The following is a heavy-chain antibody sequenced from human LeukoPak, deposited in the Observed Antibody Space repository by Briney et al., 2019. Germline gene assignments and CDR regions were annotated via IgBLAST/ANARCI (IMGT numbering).Heavy chain of an antibody. D-gene: IGHD2-2*02. Sequence: SETLSLTCAAYGGSFSGYYWSWTRQPPGKGLEWIGEINHSGSTNYNPSLKSRVTISVDTSKNQFSLKLSSVTAADTAVYYCAKAGVVPAAIRYFQHWGQGTLVTVSS. CDR3: AKAGVVPAAIRYFQH. CDR1: GGSFSGYY. CDR2: INHSGST. V-gene: IGHV4-34*01. J-gene: IGHJ1*01.